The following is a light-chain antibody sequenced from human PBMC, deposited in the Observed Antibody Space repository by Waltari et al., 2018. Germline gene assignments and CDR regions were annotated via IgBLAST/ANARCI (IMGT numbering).Light chain of an antibody. J-gene: IGKJ1*01. CDR2: GAS. CDR1: QSVSNY. V-gene: IGKV3-11*01. CDR3: QQRISWLGWT. Sequence: EIVLTQSPATLSLSPGERATLPCRASQSVSNYLAWYKQKPGQVPRLLIYGASNRATGIPARFSGSGSGTDFTLTISSLEPEDFAVYYCQQRISWLGWTFGQGTKVEIK.